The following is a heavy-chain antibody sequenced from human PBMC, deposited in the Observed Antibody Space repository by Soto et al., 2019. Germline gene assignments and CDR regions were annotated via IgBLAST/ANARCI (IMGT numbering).Heavy chain of an antibody. J-gene: IGHJ4*02. CDR3: ARHYLYDGDAEEVDC. V-gene: IGHV4-59*08. CDR2: IYDTGST. CDR1: GASISTYY. D-gene: IGHD3-10*01. Sequence: QVQLQESGPGLVKPSETLSLTCTVSGASISTYYWGWIRQPPGKGLEWIGYIYDTGSTNYNPSLKSLLTKAVGTSTNHVSLRLSAVTAADTAIYYCARHYLYDGDAEEVDCWRQGTLVTVSS.